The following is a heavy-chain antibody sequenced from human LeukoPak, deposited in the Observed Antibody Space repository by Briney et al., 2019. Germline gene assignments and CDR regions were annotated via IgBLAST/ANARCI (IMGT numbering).Heavy chain of an antibody. CDR2: IRYDGSNK. D-gene: IGHD2-15*01. Sequence: PGGSLRLSCAASGFTFSSYGMHWVRQAPGKGLEWVAFIRYDGSNKYYADSVKGRFAIFRDNSKNTLYLQMNSLRAEDTAVYYCASRGWVVATYYYMDVWGKGTTVTISS. V-gene: IGHV3-30*02. J-gene: IGHJ6*03. CDR1: GFTFSSYG. CDR3: ASRGWVVATYYYMDV.